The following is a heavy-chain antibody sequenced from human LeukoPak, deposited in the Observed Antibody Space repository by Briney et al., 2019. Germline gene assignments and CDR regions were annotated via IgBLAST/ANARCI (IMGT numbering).Heavy chain of an antibody. CDR1: GGSISSGGYY. J-gene: IGHJ4*02. D-gene: IGHD3-22*01. Sequence: KPSETLSFTCTVSGGSISSGGYYWGWIRQPPGKGLEWIGSIYYSGSTYYNPSLKSRVTISVGTSKNQFSLKLSSVTAADTAVYYCARRLVVINEAYFDYWGQGTLVTVSS. CDR2: IYYSGST. CDR3: ARRLVVINEAYFDY. V-gene: IGHV4-39*01.